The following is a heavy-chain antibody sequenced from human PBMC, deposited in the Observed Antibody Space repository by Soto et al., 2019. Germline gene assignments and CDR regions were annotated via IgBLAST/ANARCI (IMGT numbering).Heavy chain of an antibody. D-gene: IGHD3-10*01. CDR3: ARDSSGSGTKYEGY. Sequence: EVQLVESGGGVVRPGGSLRLSCAASGFTFDDHGMSWVRQVPGKGLEWVSGINWNGGSTGYAGSVKGRFTISRDNAKNSLYLQMNSLRAEDTALYYCARDSSGSGTKYEGYWGQGTLVTVST. CDR2: INWNGGST. CDR1: GFTFDDHG. V-gene: IGHV3-20*04. J-gene: IGHJ4*02.